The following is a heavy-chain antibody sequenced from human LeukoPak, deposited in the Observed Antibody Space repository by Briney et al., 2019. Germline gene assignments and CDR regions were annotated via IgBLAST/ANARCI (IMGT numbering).Heavy chain of an antibody. V-gene: IGHV3-23*01. CDR3: AKDLYYGSGSTFDD. CDR1: GFTFSTYA. CDR2: ISGSGTST. D-gene: IGHD3-10*01. Sequence: GGSLRLSCAASGFTFSTYAMGWVRQAPGKGLEWVSFISGSGTSTYYADSVKGRFTISRDNSKNTLSLQMNSLRVEDTAVYYCAKDLYYGSGSTFDDWGQGTLVTVSS. J-gene: IGHJ4*02.